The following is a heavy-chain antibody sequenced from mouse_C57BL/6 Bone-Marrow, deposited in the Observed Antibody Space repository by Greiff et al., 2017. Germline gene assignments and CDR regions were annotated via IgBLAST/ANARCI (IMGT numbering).Heavy chain of an antibody. V-gene: IGHV1-64*01. CDR1: GYTFTSYW. Sequence: VQLQQPGAELVKPGASVKLSCKASGYTFTSYWMHWVKQRPGQGLEWIGMIHPNSGSTNYNEKFKSKATLTVDKSSSTAYMQLSSLTSEASAVYCCARVYYDSSLFAYWGQGTLVTVSA. CDR3: ARVYYDSSLFAY. J-gene: IGHJ3*01. CDR2: IHPNSGST. D-gene: IGHD1-1*01.